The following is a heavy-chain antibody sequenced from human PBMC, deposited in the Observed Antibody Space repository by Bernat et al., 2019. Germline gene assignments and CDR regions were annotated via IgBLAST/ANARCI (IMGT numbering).Heavy chain of an antibody. CDR3: AKDLFLSSGWFHH. D-gene: IGHD6-19*01. CDR2: IRFDGSNK. V-gene: IGHV3-30*02. CDR1: GFIFSTYG. J-gene: IGHJ1*01. Sequence: QVQLVESGGGVVQPGGSLRLSCAASGFIFSTYGMHWVRQAPGKGLEWVAFIRFDGSNKYYVDSVKGRFTISRDNSKNTLYLQMNSLRADDTAVYYCAKDLFLSSGWFHHWGQGTLVTVSS.